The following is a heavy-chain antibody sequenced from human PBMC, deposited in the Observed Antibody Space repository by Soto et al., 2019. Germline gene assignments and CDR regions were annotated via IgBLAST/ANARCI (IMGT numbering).Heavy chain of an antibody. V-gene: IGHV4-30-2*01. Sequence: LSLTCAVSGGSISSGGYSWSWIRQPPGKGLDWIGYIYHSGSTYYNPSLKSRVTISVDRSKNQFSLKLSSVTAADTAVYYCARVPGPWGQGTLVTVSS. CDR1: GGSISSGGYS. J-gene: IGHJ5*02. CDR3: ARVPGP. CDR2: IYHSGST.